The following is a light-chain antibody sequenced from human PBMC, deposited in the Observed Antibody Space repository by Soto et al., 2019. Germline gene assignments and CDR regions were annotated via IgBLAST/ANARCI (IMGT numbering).Light chain of an antibody. V-gene: IGKV1-5*03. CDR3: QQYKAYSPWT. CDR2: KAS. Sequence: DIQLTQSPSTRSASVGDRVTITCRASQSIMTWLAWYQQKPGKAPKLLIYKASDLDVGVPSRFSGSGSATEFTLTISSLQADDVATYSCQQYKAYSPWTFGQGTKGAIK. J-gene: IGKJ1*01. CDR1: QSIMTW.